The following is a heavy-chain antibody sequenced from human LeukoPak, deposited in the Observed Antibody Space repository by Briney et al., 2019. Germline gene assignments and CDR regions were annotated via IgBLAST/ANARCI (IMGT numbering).Heavy chain of an antibody. CDR3: ARGGNVYNWRSYFDY. CDR1: GFTFSRNA. J-gene: IGHJ4*02. V-gene: IGHV3-30*11. D-gene: IGHD5-24*01. Sequence: GGSLTLFCTVSGFTFSRNAMLGLRQAPGEGLEWVADISSGEKEKFYADSVKVRFTICSDRSKATWYLQKNSLRADDAAVYYCARGGNVYNWRSYFDYWGQGTLVTVSS. CDR2: ISSGEKEK.